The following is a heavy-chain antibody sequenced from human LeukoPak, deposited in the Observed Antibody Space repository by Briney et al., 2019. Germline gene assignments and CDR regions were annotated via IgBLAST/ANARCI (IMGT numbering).Heavy chain of an antibody. CDR2: INPSGGST. J-gene: IGHJ6*02. CDR3: ARDWITMVREYSYYYYYGMDV. V-gene: IGHV1-46*01. CDR1: GYTFTSYY. D-gene: IGHD3-10*01. Sequence: ASVKVSCKASGYTFTSYYMHWVRQAPGQGLEWMGIINPSGGSTSYAQKFQGRDTMTRDTSTSTVYMELSSLRSEDTAVYYCARDWITMVREYSYYYYYGMDVWGQGTTVTVSS.